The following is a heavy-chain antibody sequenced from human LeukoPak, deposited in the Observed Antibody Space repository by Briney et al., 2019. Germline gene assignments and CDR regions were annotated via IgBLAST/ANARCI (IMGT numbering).Heavy chain of an antibody. D-gene: IGHD2-2*01. CDR1: GGSISSYY. V-gene: IGHV4-4*07. J-gene: IGHJ5*02. CDR2: IYTSGST. CDR3: AGNIVVVPAAMGGGWFDP. Sequence: SETLSLTCTVSGGSISSYYWSWIRQPAGKGLEWIGRIYTSGSTNYNPSLKSRVTMSVDTSKNQFSLKLSSVTAADTAVYYCAGNIVVVPAAMGGGWFDPWGQGTLVTVSS.